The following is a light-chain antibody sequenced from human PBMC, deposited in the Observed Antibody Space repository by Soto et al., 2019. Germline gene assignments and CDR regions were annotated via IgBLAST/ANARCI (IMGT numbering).Light chain of an antibody. Sequence: EIVLTQSPGTLSLSPGERATLSCRASQSVSSSYLAWYQQKPGQAPRLLIYGASSRATGIPDRFSGSGSGTDFTLTISRVEPEDFAVYYCHQYGSSPWTVAEGTKVVIK. CDR3: HQYGSSPWT. CDR2: GAS. CDR1: QSVSSSY. V-gene: IGKV3-20*01. J-gene: IGKJ1*01.